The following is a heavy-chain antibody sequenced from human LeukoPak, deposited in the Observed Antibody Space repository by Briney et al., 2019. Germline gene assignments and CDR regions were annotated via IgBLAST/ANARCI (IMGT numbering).Heavy chain of an antibody. CDR2: IKQDGSEK. J-gene: IGHJ6*03. Sequence: GGSLRLSCSASGFTFSNYWMSWVRQTAGKGLEWVANIKQDGSEKYYVDSVKGRFTISRDNAKNSLYLHMNSLRAEDTAVYYCARVSDYAFWHCYYMDVWGQGTTVTVSS. CDR3: ARVSDYAFWHCYYMDV. V-gene: IGHV3-7*01. D-gene: IGHD3-3*01. CDR1: GFTFSNYW.